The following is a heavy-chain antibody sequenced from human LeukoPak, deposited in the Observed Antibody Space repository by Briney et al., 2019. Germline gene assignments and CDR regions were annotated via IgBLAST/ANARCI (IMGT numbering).Heavy chain of an antibody. CDR1: GGTFSSYA. V-gene: IGHV1-69*13. J-gene: IGHJ4*02. CDR3: AGEVPAAIGGYFDY. D-gene: IGHD2-2*02. Sequence: SVKVSCKASGGTFSSYAISWVRQAPGQGLEWMGGIIPIFGTANYAQKFQGRVTITADESTSTAYMELSSLRSEDTAVYYCAGEVPAAIGGYFDYWGQGTLVTVSS. CDR2: IIPIFGTA.